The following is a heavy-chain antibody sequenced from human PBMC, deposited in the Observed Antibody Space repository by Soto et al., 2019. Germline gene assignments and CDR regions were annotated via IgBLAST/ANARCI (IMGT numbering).Heavy chain of an antibody. V-gene: IGHV5-51*01. J-gene: IGHJ4*02. D-gene: IGHD6-6*01. CDR3: AISYGEQLVRLLDY. CDR1: GYSFTSYW. Sequence: GESLKSSCKGSGYSFTSYWIGWVRQMPGKGLEWMGIIYPGDSDTRYSPSFQGQVTISADKSISTAYLQWSSLKASDTAMYYCAISYGEQLVRLLDYSGQVPLATFSS. CDR2: IYPGDSDT.